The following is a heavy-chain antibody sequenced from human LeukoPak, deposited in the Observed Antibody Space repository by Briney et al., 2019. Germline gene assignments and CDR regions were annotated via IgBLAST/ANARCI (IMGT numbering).Heavy chain of an antibody. Sequence: SEALSLTCTVSGGSIISYYWSWIPQPLGKGLERIVYIYYSGSTNYNPALKSRVTISVDTSKNQFSLKLSSVTAADTAVYYCARGRLGYSYGSAWGQGTLVTVSS. V-gene: IGHV4-59*12. CDR3: ARGRLGYSYGSA. CDR1: GGSIISYY. D-gene: IGHD5-18*01. CDR2: IYYSGST. J-gene: IGHJ5*02.